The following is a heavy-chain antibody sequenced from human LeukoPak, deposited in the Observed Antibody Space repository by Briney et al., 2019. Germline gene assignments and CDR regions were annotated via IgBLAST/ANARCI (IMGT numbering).Heavy chain of an antibody. D-gene: IGHD6-13*01. J-gene: IGHJ4*02. CDR3: ASQYSSSWYLPKYFDY. Sequence: SETLSLTCTVSGGSISSYYWSWIRQPAGKGLEWIGRIYTSGSTNYNPSLKSRVTMSVDTSKNQFSLKLSSVTAADTAVYYCASQYSSSWYLPKYFDYWGQGTLVTVSS. V-gene: IGHV4-4*07. CDR2: IYTSGST. CDR1: GGSISSYY.